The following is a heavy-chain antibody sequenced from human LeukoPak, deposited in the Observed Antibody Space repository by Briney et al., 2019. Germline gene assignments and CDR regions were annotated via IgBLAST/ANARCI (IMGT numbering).Heavy chain of an antibody. D-gene: IGHD3-3*01. CDR1: GYSFTSYW. CDR2: IYPGDSDT. CDR3: ARLAARVTIFGVVKFDRKNWFDP. V-gene: IGHV5-51*01. Sequence: GESLKISCKGSGYSFTSYWIGWVRQMPGKGLEWMGIIYPGDSDTRYSPSFQGQVTISADKSISTAYLQWSSLKASDTAMYYCARLAARVTIFGVVKFDRKNWFDPWGQGTLVTVSS. J-gene: IGHJ5*02.